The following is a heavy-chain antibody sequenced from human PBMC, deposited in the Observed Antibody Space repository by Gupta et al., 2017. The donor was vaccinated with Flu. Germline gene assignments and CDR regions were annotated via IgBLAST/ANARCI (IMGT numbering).Heavy chain of an antibody. CDR2: IYYSGST. CDR1: GGFISGRNYF. Sequence: QLQLQESGPGLVKPSETLSLTCNVSGGFISGRNYFWNWVRQPPGRGLEWIGSIYYSGSTYYSPSLKSPVTISVDTSNNQFSLKLMSVTAADTATYYCARRDASRDYYGMDVWGQGTTVTVSS. V-gene: IGHV4-39*01. D-gene: IGHD6-13*01. J-gene: IGHJ6*02. CDR3: ARRDASRDYYGMDV.